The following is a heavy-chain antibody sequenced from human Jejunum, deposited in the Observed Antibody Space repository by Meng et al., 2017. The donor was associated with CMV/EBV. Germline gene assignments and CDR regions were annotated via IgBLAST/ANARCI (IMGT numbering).Heavy chain of an antibody. Sequence: VQRQGPGPGLVRPSGTLSLTGAVSGGSISSSNWWSWLRQPPGKGLEWIGEIYHSGSTNYNPSLKSRVTISVDKSKNQFSLKLSSVTAADTAVYYCASFPPPGKQWLVTDYWGQGTLVTVSS. CDR3: ASFPPPGKQWLVTDY. CDR2: IYHSGST. CDR1: GGSISSSNW. D-gene: IGHD6-19*01. J-gene: IGHJ4*02. V-gene: IGHV4-4*02.